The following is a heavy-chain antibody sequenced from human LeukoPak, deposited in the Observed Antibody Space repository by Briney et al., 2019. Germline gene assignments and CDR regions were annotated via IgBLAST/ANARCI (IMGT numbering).Heavy chain of an antibody. CDR1: GYTFTSYD. CDR2: MNPNSSNT. J-gene: IGHJ4*02. D-gene: IGHD2-2*01. V-gene: IGHV1-8*01. CDR3: ARTYCSSTSCSRGVFGY. Sequence: GASVKVSCKASGYTFTSYDINWVRQATGQGLEWMGWMNPNSSNTGYAQKFQGRVTMTRNTSISTAYMELSSLRSEDTAVYYCARTYCSSTSCSRGVFGYWGQGTLVTVSS.